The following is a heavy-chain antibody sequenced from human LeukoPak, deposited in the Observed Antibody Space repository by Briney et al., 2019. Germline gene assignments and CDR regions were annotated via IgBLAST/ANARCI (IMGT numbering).Heavy chain of an antibody. D-gene: IGHD2-2*02. CDR2: ISAYNGNT. CDR3: ARSSYCSSTSCYSVY. J-gene: IGHJ4*02. CDR1: GYTLTSYG. V-gene: IGHV1-18*01. Sequence: ASVKVSCKASGYTLTSYGISWVRQAPGQGLEWMGWISAYNGNTNYAQKLQGRVTMTTDTSTSTAYMELRSLRSDDTAVYYCARSSYCSSTSCYSVYWGQGTLVTVSS.